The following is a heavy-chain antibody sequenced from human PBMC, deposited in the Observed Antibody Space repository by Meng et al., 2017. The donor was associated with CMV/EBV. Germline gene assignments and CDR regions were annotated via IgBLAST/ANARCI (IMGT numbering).Heavy chain of an antibody. V-gene: IGHV3-11*01. D-gene: IGHD2-2*01. Sequence: GESLKISCAASGFTFSDYYMSWIRQAPGKGLEWVSYISSSGSTIYYADSVKGRFTISRDNAKNSLYLQMNSLRAEDTAVYYCARRPRFSPAAVDYGGQGTLVTVSS. CDR3: ARRPRFSPAAVDY. J-gene: IGHJ4*02. CDR2: ISSSGSTI. CDR1: GFTFSDYY.